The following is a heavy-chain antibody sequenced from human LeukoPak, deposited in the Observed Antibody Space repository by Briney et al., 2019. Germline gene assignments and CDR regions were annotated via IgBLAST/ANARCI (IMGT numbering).Heavy chain of an antibody. CDR1: GYTFTSYG. Sequence: ASVKVSCKASGYTFTSYGISWVRQAPGQGLEWMGWISTYNGNTNYAQKVQGRVTMTRDMSTSTVYMELSSLRSEDTAVYYCARVVRLAGTLGMYYYYYMDVWGKGTTVTVSS. CDR3: ARVVRLAGTLGMYYYYYMDV. J-gene: IGHJ6*03. V-gene: IGHV1-18*01. CDR2: ISTYNGNT. D-gene: IGHD6-19*01.